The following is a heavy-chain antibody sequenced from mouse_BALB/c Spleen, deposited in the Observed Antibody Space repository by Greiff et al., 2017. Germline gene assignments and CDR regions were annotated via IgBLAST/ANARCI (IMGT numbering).Heavy chain of an antibody. CDR2: INPGSGGT. CDR3: AREEYGNPFDY. CDR1: GYAFTNYL. D-gene: IGHD2-10*02. J-gene: IGHJ2*01. V-gene: IGHV1-54*03. Sequence: QVQLQQSGAELVRPGTSVKVSCKASGYAFTNYLIEWVKQRPGQGLEWIGVINPGSGGTNYNEKFKGKATLTADKSSSTAYMQLSSLTSDDSAVYFCAREEYGNPFDYWGQGTTLTVSS.